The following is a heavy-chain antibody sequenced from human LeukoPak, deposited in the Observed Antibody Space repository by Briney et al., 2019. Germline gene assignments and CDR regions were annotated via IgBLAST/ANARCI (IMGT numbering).Heavy chain of an antibody. CDR2: IWYDGSNK. CDR1: GFTFSSYG. J-gene: IGHJ4*02. CDR3: ARDTYYHYYDSSGYYIDY. D-gene: IGHD3-22*01. Sequence: GRSLRLSCAASGFTFSSYGMHWVRQAPGKGLEWVAVIWYDGSNKYYADSVKGRFTISRGNSKNTLYLQMNSLRAEGAAVYYCARDTYYHYYDSSGYYIDYWGQGTLVTVSS. V-gene: IGHV3-33*01.